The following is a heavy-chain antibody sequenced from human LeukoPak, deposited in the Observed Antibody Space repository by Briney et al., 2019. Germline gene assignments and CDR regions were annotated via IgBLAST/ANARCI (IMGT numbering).Heavy chain of an antibody. Sequence: GGSLGLSCTVSGFTVSSNSMSWVRQAPGKGLEWVSFIYSDNTHYSDSVKGRFTISRDNSKNTLYLQMNSLRAEDTAVYYCARDPQNYYDSLEGGYWGQGTLVTVSS. J-gene: IGHJ4*02. V-gene: IGHV3-53*01. CDR1: GFTVSSNS. D-gene: IGHD3-22*01. CDR2: IYSDNT. CDR3: ARDPQNYYDSLEGGY.